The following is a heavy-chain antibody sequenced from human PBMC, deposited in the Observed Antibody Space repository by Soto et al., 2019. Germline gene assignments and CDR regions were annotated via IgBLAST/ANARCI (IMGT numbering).Heavy chain of an antibody. CDR2: ISAYNGNT. V-gene: IGHV1-18*01. CDR3: ARPDRGGYDSYYYYYMDV. Sequence: QVQLVQSGAEVKKPGASVQVSCKASGYTFTSYGISWVRQAPGQGLEWMGWISAYNGNTNYAQKLQGRVTMTTDTSTSTAYMELRSLRSDDTAVYYCARPDRGGYDSYYYYYMDVWGKGTTVTVSS. D-gene: IGHD5-12*01. J-gene: IGHJ6*03. CDR1: GYTFTSYG.